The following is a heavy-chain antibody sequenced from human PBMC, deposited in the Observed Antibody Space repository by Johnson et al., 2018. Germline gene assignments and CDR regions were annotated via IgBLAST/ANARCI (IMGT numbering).Heavy chain of an antibody. CDR1: GFTFSGYG. Sequence: QVQLVQSGGGVVQPGRSLRLSCAASGFTFSGYGMYWVRQAPGKGLEWVAVISYDGSNKYYVDSVKGRFTISRDNSKNMFYLQMNSLRAEDTAVYYCAHDAFDIWGQGTMVTVSS. CDR3: AHDAFDI. J-gene: IGHJ3*02. V-gene: IGHV3-30*03. CDR2: ISYDGSNK.